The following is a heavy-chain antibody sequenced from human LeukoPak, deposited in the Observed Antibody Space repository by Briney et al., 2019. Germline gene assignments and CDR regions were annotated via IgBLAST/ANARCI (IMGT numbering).Heavy chain of an antibody. CDR2: ISQDGTES. V-gene: IGHV3-7*04. J-gene: IGHJ4*02. Sequence: GGSLRLSCVASGLTLVSYWMTWVRQAPGKGVEWVAQISQDGTESYSVDSVRGRFTISRDNAKNSVYLQMNSLRPEDTAVYYCARDSTGTVFDLWGQGTLVTVSS. CDR3: ARDSTGTVFDL. CDR1: GLTLVSYW. D-gene: IGHD1-1*01.